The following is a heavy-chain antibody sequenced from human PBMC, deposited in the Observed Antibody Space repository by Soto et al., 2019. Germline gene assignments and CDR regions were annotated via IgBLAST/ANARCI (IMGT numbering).Heavy chain of an antibody. Sequence: QVQLQESGPGLVKPSETLSLTCTVSGGSISSYYWSWIRQPPGKGLEWIGYIYYSGSTNYNPSLKIRVTISVDTSKNQFSLKLSSVTAADTAVYYCARHLEGGTVTRFDYWGQGTLVTVSS. D-gene: IGHD4-17*01. V-gene: IGHV4-59*08. CDR2: IYYSGST. J-gene: IGHJ4*02. CDR1: GGSISSYY. CDR3: ARHLEGGTVTRFDY.